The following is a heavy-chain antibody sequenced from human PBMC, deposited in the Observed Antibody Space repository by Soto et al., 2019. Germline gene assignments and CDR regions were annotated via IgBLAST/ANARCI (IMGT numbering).Heavy chain of an antibody. CDR1: GGSISSYN. J-gene: IGHJ5*02. CDR2: NYTSGST. Sequence: QVQLQESGPGLVKPSETLSLTCTVSGGSISSYNWSWIRQPAGKGLERIGRNYTSGSTNYNPSLKSRVTRSVDTSKNQFSLKLSSVTAADTAVYYCARDLSSCSSTSCSNWFGPWGQGTLVTVSS. D-gene: IGHD2-2*01. CDR3: ARDLSSCSSTSCSNWFGP. V-gene: IGHV4-4*07.